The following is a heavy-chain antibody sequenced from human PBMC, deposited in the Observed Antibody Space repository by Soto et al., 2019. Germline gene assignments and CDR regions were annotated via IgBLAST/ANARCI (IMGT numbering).Heavy chain of an antibody. CDR1: GGSFSGYY. D-gene: IGHD2-2*01. CDR2: INHSGST. Sequence: PSETLPFTCAVYGGSFSGYYWSWIRQPPGKGLEWIGEINHSGSTNYNPSLKSRVTISVDTSKNQFSLKLSSVTAADTAVYYCASGHIVVVPAAIGADYYMDVWGKGTTVTVSS. J-gene: IGHJ6*03. V-gene: IGHV4-34*01. CDR3: ASGHIVVVPAAIGADYYMDV.